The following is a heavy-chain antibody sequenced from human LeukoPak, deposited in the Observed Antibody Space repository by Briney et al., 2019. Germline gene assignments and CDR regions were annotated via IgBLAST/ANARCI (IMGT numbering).Heavy chain of an antibody. CDR1: GFTFSSYA. D-gene: IGHD3-22*01. Sequence: GGSLRLSCAASGFTFSSYAMSWVRQAPGKGPEWVSAISGSGGSTYYADSVKGRFTISRDNAKNSLYLQMNSLRAEDTAVYYCARDGYYYDSSGYYYEGSPFDYWGQGTLVTVSS. CDR2: ISGSGGST. CDR3: ARDGYYYDSSGYYYEGSPFDY. V-gene: IGHV3-23*01. J-gene: IGHJ4*02.